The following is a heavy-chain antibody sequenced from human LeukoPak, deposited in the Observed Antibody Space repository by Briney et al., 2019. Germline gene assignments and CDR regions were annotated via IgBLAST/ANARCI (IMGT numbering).Heavy chain of an antibody. D-gene: IGHD2-15*01. J-gene: IGHJ4*02. V-gene: IGHV1-18*01. CDR1: GYTFSSYG. CDR2: ISAYFGNT. Sequence: ASVKVSCKASGYTFSSYGISWVRQAPGQGLEWMGWISAYFGNTNYAQKLQGRVTMTTDTSTSTAYMELRSLGSEDTAVYYCAGGRGSYDSPWDFDYWGQGTLVTVSS. CDR3: AGGRGSYDSPWDFDY.